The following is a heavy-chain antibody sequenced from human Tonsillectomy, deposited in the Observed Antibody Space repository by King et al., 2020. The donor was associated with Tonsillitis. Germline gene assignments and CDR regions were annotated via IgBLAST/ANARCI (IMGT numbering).Heavy chain of an antibody. CDR2: IYYSGST. V-gene: IGHV4-39*01. J-gene: IGHJ5*02. CDR1: GGSISSSSYY. D-gene: IGHD3-3*01. CDR3: ARHVYDFWSGSSNWFDP. Sequence: LQLQESGPGLVKPSETLSLTCTVSGGSISSSSYYWGWIRQPPGKGLEWIGSIYYSGSTYYNPSLKSRVTISVDTSKNQFSLKLSSVTAAGTAVYYCARHVYDFWSGSSNWFDPWGQGTLVTVSS.